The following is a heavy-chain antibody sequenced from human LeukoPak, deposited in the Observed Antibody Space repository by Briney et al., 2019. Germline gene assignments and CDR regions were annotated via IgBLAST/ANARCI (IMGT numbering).Heavy chain of an antibody. J-gene: IGHJ4*02. Sequence: GGSLRLSCAASGFTFSSYWMTWVRQAPGKGLEWVANIKQVGDEKYYVDSVRGRFTISRDNAKNSLYLHMNSLRAKDTAVYYCAKDKGYDSTTGLDYWGQGTLVTVSP. CDR1: GFTFSSYW. CDR2: IKQVGDEK. D-gene: IGHD3-22*01. CDR3: AKDKGYDSTTGLDY. V-gene: IGHV3-7*03.